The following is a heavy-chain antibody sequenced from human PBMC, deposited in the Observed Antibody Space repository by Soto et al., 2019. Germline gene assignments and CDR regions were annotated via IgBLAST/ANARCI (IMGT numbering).Heavy chain of an antibody. CDR2: ISAYSGNT. CDR1: GYTFTDFG. CDR3: ARDSGNLGNWAYFLDY. J-gene: IGHJ4*02. Sequence: GASVKVSCKASGYTFTDFGISWVRQAPGQGLEWMGWISAYSGNTNYAHKVQDRVTMTTDTSTNTAYMELRNLTPDDTAVYFCARDSGNLGNWAYFLDYWGQGTLVTVSS. V-gene: IGHV1-18*01. D-gene: IGHD7-27*01.